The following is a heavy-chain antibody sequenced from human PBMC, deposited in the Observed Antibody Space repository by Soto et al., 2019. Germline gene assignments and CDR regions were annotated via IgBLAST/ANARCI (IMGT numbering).Heavy chain of an antibody. D-gene: IGHD3-9*01. Sequence: LRLSCAASGFTFSSYWMSWVCQAPGKGLEWVANIKQDGSEKYYVDSVKGRFTISRDNAKNSLYLQMNSLRAEDTAVYYCARLYYDILTGYPAYYYYYMDVWGKGTTVTVSS. CDR2: IKQDGSEK. CDR3: ARLYYDILTGYPAYYYYYMDV. J-gene: IGHJ6*03. V-gene: IGHV3-7*01. CDR1: GFTFSSYW.